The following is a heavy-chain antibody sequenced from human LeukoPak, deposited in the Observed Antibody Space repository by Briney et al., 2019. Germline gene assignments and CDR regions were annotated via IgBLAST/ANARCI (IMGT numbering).Heavy chain of an antibody. Sequence: GGSLRLSCAASGFTFSSYGMHWVRQAPGKGLEWVAVISYDGSNKYYADSVKGRFTISRDNSKNTLYLQMNSLRAEDTAVYYCARDEESIAVAYSLGYWGQGTLVTVSS. CDR3: ARDEESIAVAYSLGY. J-gene: IGHJ4*02. CDR2: ISYDGSNK. CDR1: GFTFSSYG. V-gene: IGHV3-30*03. D-gene: IGHD6-19*01.